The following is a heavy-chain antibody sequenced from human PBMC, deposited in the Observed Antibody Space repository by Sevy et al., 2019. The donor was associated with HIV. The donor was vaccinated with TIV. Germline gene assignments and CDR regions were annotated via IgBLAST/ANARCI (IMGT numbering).Heavy chain of an antibody. CDR3: ATDSCSGGSCYQSGVY. J-gene: IGHJ4*02. CDR2: ISPYNGDT. Sequence: ASVKVSCKAYGYTFTNYRINWVRQAPGQGLEWMGWISPYNGDTNDAQKFQGRVSMTTDTSTTTGYMELRSLRSDDTAVYYCATDSCSGGSCYQSGVYWGQGTLVTVSS. D-gene: IGHD2-15*01. CDR1: GYTFTNYR. V-gene: IGHV1-18*01.